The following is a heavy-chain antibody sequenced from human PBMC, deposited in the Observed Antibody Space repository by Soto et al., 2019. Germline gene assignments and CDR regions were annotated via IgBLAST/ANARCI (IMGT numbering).Heavy chain of an antibody. J-gene: IGHJ2*01. CDR3: ARDPHYYDSSGDWYFDL. CDR2: INPSGGST. D-gene: IGHD3-22*01. Sequence: QVQLVQSGAEVKKPGASVKVSCKASGYTFTSYYMHWVRQAPGQGLEWMGIINPSGGSTSYAQKFRGRVTMTRDTSTSTVYMELSSLRSEDTAVYYCARDPHYYDSSGDWYFDLWGRGTLVTVSS. CDR1: GYTFTSYY. V-gene: IGHV1-46*03.